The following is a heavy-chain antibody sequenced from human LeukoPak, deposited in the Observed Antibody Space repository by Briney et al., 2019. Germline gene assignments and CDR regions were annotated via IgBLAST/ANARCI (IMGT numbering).Heavy chain of an antibody. CDR3: ARTKMIVVVSNWLDP. D-gene: IGHD3-22*01. CDR1: GGSFSGYY. CDR2: INHSGST. J-gene: IGHJ5*02. V-gene: IGHV4-34*01. Sequence: SSETLSLTCAVYGGSFSGYYWSWIRQPPGKGLEWIGEINHSGSTNYNPSLKSRVTISVDTSKNQFSLKLSSVTAADTAVYYCARTKMIVVVSNWLDPWGQGTLVTVSS.